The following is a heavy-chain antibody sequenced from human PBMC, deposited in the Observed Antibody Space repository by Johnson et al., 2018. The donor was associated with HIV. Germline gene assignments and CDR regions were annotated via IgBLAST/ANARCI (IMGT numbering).Heavy chain of an antibody. D-gene: IGHD6-19*01. V-gene: IGHV3-30*04. CDR2: ITYDGRNK. CDR3: VRDQGSGWPTNAFDI. CDR1: GFTFRSYA. Sequence: QELLVESGGGVMQPGKSLRLSCEASGFTFRSYAMHWVRQAPGKGLEGVAVITYDGRNKYYTDSVKGRFIISRDNSKNMTNLQMNGLSDEDTADYYCVRDQGSGWPTNAFDIWGRGTRVTVSS. J-gene: IGHJ3*02.